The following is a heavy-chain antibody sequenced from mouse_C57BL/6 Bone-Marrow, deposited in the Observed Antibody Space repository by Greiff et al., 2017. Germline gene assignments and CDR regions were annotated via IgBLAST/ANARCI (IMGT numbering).Heavy chain of an antibody. Sequence: EVQLVESGGGFVQPKGSLKLSCAASGFTFNTYAMHWVRQAPGKGLEWVARIRSTSSNYATYYAVSGKDRFTISKDDSQSMLYLQMNNLKTEETAMYDCERGGYGSPFAYWGQGTLVTVSA. V-gene: IGHV10-3*01. CDR3: ERGGYGSPFAY. J-gene: IGHJ3*01. D-gene: IGHD2-1*01. CDR2: IRSTSSNYAT. CDR1: GFTFNTYA.